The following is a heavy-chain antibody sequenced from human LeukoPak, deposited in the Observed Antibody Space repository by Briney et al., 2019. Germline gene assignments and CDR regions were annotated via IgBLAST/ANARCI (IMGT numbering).Heavy chain of an antibody. D-gene: IGHD3-10*01. V-gene: IGHV1-69*04. CDR3: ARGQDYYGSGSPVRYYYYYGMDV. Sequence: ASVKVSCKDSGGTLSSYAISWVRQDPGQGLEWMGRIIPILGIANYAQKFQGRVTITADKSTSTAYVELTSLRSEDTAVYYCARGQDYYGSGSPVRYYYYYGMDVWGQGTTVTVSS. CDR2: IIPILGIA. CDR1: GGTLSSYA. J-gene: IGHJ6*02.